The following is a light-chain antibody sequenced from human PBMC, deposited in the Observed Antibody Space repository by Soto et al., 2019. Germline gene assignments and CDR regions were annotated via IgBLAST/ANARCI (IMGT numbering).Light chain of an antibody. Sequence: ELVLTQSPGTLSLSPGERVTLFCRASQTVGASYLAWYQQKPGQAPSLLIYGGSIRATGIPDRFSGSGSGPDFALTISRLEPEDFAVYYCQQYGISPWTFGQGTKVEI. CDR1: QTVGASY. V-gene: IGKV3-20*01. CDR2: GGS. CDR3: QQYGISPWT. J-gene: IGKJ1*01.